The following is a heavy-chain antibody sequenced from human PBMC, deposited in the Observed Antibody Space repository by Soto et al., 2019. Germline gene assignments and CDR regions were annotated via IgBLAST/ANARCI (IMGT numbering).Heavy chain of an antibody. Sequence: PGGSLRLSCAASGSTFSSYEMNWVRQAPGKGLEWVSAITSSGESAFYAESVRGRFTISRDNSLNTLYLQMRSLRPEDTAVYYCAHPRGYGVFDAVDIWGQGIMVTVSS. J-gene: IGHJ3*02. CDR1: GSTFSSYE. CDR2: ITSSGESA. D-gene: IGHD4-17*01. CDR3: AHPRGYGVFDAVDI. V-gene: IGHV3-23*01.